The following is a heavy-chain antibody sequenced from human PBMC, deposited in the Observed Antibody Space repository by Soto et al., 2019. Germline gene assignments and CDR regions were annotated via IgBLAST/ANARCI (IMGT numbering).Heavy chain of an antibody. D-gene: IGHD2-2*01. CDR2: ISLYSDGT. CDR3: ARVVPGAEAWFGP. J-gene: IGHJ5*02. Sequence: GASVKVSCKTSGYAFSNYGITWVRQAPGQPLEWLGWISLYSDGTNYAQKFQGRVSMTTDTSTTTAYMELRSLRSDDTAVYYCARVVPGAEAWFGPWGQGTLVTVSS. V-gene: IGHV1-18*01. CDR1: GYAFSNYG.